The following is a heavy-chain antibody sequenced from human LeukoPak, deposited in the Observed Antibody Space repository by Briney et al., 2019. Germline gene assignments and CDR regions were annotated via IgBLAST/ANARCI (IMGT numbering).Heavy chain of an antibody. CDR2: ISGSGGST. D-gene: IGHD6-19*01. CDR1: GFTFSSYA. V-gene: IGHV3-23*01. CDR3: AKDLANPMAVAGTGFDY. J-gene: IGHJ4*02. Sequence: SGGSLRLSCAASGFTFSSYAMSWVRQAPGKGLEWVSAISGSGGSTYYADSVKGRFTISRDNSKNTLYLQMNSLRAEDTAVYYCAKDLANPMAVAGTGFDYWGQGTLVTVSS.